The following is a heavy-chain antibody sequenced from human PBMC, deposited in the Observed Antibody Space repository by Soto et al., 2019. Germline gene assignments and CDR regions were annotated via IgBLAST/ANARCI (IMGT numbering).Heavy chain of an antibody. D-gene: IGHD4-17*01. CDR3: AKCKPYVFIPQDYGDYGHYYYYMDV. V-gene: IGHV3-23*01. J-gene: IGHJ6*03. CDR1: GFTFSSYA. Sequence: EVQLLESWGGLVQPGGSLRLSCAASGFTFSSYAMSWVRQAPGKVLEWVSAISGSGGSTYYADSVKGRFTITRDNSKDALYVPRNSLRSEDTAVYYCAKCKPYVFIPQDYGDYGHYYYYMDVWGKGTTVTVSS. CDR2: ISGSGGST.